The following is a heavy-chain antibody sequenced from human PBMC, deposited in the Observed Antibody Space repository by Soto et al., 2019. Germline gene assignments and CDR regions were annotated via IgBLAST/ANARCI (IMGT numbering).Heavy chain of an antibody. CDR1: EFPFDSYA. CDR2: ISSYGADT. J-gene: IGHJ4*02. D-gene: IGHD6-19*01. CDR3: VKEGYMRSDWYGQFDY. V-gene: IGHV3-64D*06. Sequence: PGGSLSLSCSASEFPFDSYAMHWVRQAPGKGLEFVSAISSYGADTYYADSVKGRFAISRDNSKNTLYLQMSSLRAEDTALYYCVKEGYMRSDWYGQFDYWGQGALVTVSS.